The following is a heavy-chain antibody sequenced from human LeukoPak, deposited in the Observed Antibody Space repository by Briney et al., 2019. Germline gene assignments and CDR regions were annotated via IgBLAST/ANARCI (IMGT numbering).Heavy chain of an antibody. CDR1: GYTFSSFY. J-gene: IGHJ6*02. V-gene: IGHV1-46*01. CDR2: INPSGDRT. D-gene: IGHD1-1*01. Sequence: ASVKVSCKASGYTFSSFYMYWVRQAPGQGPEWMGIINPSGDRTTYAQKFQGRVNMTTDTSTSTFYMDLSSLRSDDTAVYYCARPARTNWFYYYGMDVWGPGTTVTVSS. CDR3: ARPARTNWFYYYGMDV.